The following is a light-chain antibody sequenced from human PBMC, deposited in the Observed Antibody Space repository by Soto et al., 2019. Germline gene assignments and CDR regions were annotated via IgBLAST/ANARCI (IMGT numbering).Light chain of an antibody. J-gene: IGKJ1*01. CDR2: DAS. CDR3: QQRSNWPGT. V-gene: IGKV3-11*01. Sequence: EIVLTQSPATLSLSPGERATLSCRASQSVRSSLAWYQQQPGQAPRLLIFDASNRATGIPPRFSGSGSGTDFTLTINSLEPEDFVVYYCQQRSNWPGTFVQGTKV. CDR1: QSVRSS.